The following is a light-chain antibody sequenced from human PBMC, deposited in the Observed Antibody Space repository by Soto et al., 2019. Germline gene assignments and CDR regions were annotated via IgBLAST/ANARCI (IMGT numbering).Light chain of an antibody. CDR1: QDISNY. J-gene: IGKJ2*01. CDR2: DAS. CDR3: QQYDNLPYT. Sequence: DIQMTQSPSSLSASVGDRVTITCQASQDISNYLNWYQQKRGKAPKLLIYDASNLETGVPSRFSGSGSGTDFTFTISSLQPEDIATYYCQQYDNLPYTFGQGTNLEIK. V-gene: IGKV1-33*01.